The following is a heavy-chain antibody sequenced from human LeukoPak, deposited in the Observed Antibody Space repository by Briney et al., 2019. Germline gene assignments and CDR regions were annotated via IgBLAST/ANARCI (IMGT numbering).Heavy chain of an antibody. Sequence: GGSLRPSCAASGFTFSSYAMHWVRQAPGKGLEWVAVISYDGSNKYYADSVKGRFTISRDNSKNTLYLQMNSLRAEDTAVYYCAREGIVVVVAATHNWFDPWGQGTLVTVSS. J-gene: IGHJ5*02. D-gene: IGHD2-15*01. CDR1: GFTFSSYA. CDR2: ISYDGSNK. CDR3: AREGIVVVVAATHNWFDP. V-gene: IGHV3-30-3*01.